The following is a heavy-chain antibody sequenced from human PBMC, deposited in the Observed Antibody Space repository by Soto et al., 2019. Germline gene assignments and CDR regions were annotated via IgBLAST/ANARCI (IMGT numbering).Heavy chain of an antibody. CDR2: INPNSGGT. CDR1: GYTFTAYY. Sequence: ASVKVSCKASGYTFTAYYIHWVRQAPGQGPEWMGWINPNSGGTNYVQKFQGWVTMTRDTPISTAYMELSRLRSDDTAVYYCAREKDGTGTYTFDHWGQGSLVTVSS. J-gene: IGHJ4*02. D-gene: IGHD3-10*01. V-gene: IGHV1-2*04. CDR3: AREKDGTGTYTFDH.